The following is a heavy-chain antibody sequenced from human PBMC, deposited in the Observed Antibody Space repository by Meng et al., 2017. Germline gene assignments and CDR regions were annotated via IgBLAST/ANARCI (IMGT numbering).Heavy chain of an antibody. Sequence: SCKASGYTFTSYYMHWVRQAPGKGLDWVAVISYDGSNKYYADSVKGRFPISRDNSKNTLYLQLNSLRAEDTAVYYCAREGSGWFDPWGQGTLVTVSS. J-gene: IGHJ5*02. CDR3: AREGSGWFDP. D-gene: IGHD6-25*01. V-gene: IGHV3-30*01. CDR1: GYTFTSYY. CDR2: ISYDGSNK.